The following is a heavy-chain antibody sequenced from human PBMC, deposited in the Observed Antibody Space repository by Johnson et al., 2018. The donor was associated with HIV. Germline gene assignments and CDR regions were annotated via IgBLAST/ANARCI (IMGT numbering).Heavy chain of an antibody. Sequence: MLLVESGGGLVQPGGSLRLSCAASGFTVSSNYMSWVRQAPGKGLEWVSVIYSGGGTYYADSVKGRFTISRDNSKNTLYIQMNSLRAEDTAVYYCAKGRLVGATTYDAFDIWGQGTMVTVSS. V-gene: IGHV3-66*01. CDR3: AKGRLVGATTYDAFDI. D-gene: IGHD1-26*01. CDR1: GFTVSSNY. CDR2: IYSGGGT. J-gene: IGHJ3*02.